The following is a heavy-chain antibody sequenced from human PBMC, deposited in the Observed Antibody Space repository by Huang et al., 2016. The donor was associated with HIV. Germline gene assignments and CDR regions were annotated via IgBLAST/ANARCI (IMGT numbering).Heavy chain of an antibody. CDR2: IQNGCNT. D-gene: IGHD2-21*02. CDR1: GFTVSSNY. Sequence: EVQLVESGGGLIQPGGSLRLSCAVSGFTVSSNYMRWVRQAPGKGLEWVSVIQNGCNTYDADSVKGRFAISRDNFKNTLYLQMNSLRAEDTAVYYCAREFCGGDCFRSRDGFDIWGQGTMVTVAS. CDR3: AREFCGGDCFRSRDGFDI. V-gene: IGHV3-53*01. J-gene: IGHJ3*02.